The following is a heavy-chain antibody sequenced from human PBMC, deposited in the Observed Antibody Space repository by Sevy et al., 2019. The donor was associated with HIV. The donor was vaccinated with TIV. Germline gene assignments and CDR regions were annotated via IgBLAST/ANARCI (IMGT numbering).Heavy chain of an antibody. D-gene: IGHD3-16*02. J-gene: IGHJ6*02. CDR3: ARDGIMITFGGVIVPYCYYGMDV. CDR2: ISSSSSTI. CDR1: GFTFSSYS. Sequence: GGSLRLSCAASGFTFSSYSMNWVRQAPGKGLEWVSYISSSSSTIYYADSVKGRFTISRDNAKNSLYLQMNSLRDEDTAVYYCARDGIMITFGGVIVPYCYYGMDVWGQGTTVTVS. V-gene: IGHV3-48*02.